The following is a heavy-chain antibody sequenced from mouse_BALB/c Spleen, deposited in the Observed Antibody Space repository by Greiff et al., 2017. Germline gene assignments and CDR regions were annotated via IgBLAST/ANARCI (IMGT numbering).Heavy chain of an antibody. CDR1: GFTFSSYA. J-gene: IGHJ2*01. V-gene: IGHV5-6-5*01. CDR2: ISSGGST. Sequence: EVHLVESGGGLVKPGGSLKLSCAASGFTFSSYAMSWVRQTPEKRLEWVASISSGGSTYYPDSVKGRFTISRDNARNILYLQMSSLRSEDTAMYYCARGRGPYGNYGGFDYWGQGTTLTVSS. CDR3: ARGRGPYGNYGGFDY. D-gene: IGHD2-10*02.